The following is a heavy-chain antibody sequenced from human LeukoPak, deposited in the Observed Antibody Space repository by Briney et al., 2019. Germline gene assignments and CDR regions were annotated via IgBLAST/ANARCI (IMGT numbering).Heavy chain of an antibody. Sequence: SQTLSLTCTVSGGSISSGGYYWSWIRQHPGKGLEWIGYLYYSGSTYYNPSLKSRVTISVDTSKNQFSLKLSSVTAADTAVYYCARGTWIQLWPYFDYWGQGTLVTVSS. CDR3: ARGTWIQLWPYFDY. CDR2: LYYSGST. V-gene: IGHV4-31*03. D-gene: IGHD5-18*01. J-gene: IGHJ4*02. CDR1: GGSISSGGYY.